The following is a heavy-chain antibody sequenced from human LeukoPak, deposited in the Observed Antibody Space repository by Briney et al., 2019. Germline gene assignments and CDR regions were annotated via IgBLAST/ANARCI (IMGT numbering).Heavy chain of an antibody. Sequence: GGSLRLSCAASGFTFSSYGMHWVRQAPGKGLEWVAVISYDGSNKYYADSVKGRFTISRDNSKNALYLQMNSLRAEDTAVYYCAKDHYYDSSGLPVAFDIWGQGTMVTVSS. J-gene: IGHJ3*02. CDR2: ISYDGSNK. CDR1: GFTFSSYG. V-gene: IGHV3-30*18. CDR3: AKDHYYDSSGLPVAFDI. D-gene: IGHD3-22*01.